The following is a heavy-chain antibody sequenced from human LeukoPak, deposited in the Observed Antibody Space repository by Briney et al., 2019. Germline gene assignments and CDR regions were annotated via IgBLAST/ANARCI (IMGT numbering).Heavy chain of an antibody. D-gene: IGHD1-1*01. CDR3: ARESPSTFYFDY. J-gene: IGHJ4*02. CDR1: GNTFTSFH. V-gene: IGHV1-46*01. Sequence: ASVKVSCKASGNTFTSFHIHWVRQAPGQGLEYMGIIKVYGDTTIYAQRFQGRITMTRNTSTSTVYMELSSLNSEDTAVYYCARESPSTFYFDYWGQGTLVTVSS. CDR2: IKVYGDTT.